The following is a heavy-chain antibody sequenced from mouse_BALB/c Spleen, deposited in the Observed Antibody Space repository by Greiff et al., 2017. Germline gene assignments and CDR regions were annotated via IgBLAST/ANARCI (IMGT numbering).Heavy chain of an antibody. CDR3: ARRTTATFDY. CDR2: IYPGDGDT. CDR1: GYAFSSYW. D-gene: IGHD1-2*01. V-gene: IGHV1-80*01. J-gene: IGHJ2*01. Sequence: VQLQQSGAELVRPGSSVKISCKASGYAFSSYWMNWVKQRPGQGLEWIGQIYPGDGDTNYNGKFKGKATLTADKSSSTAYMQLSSLTSEDSAVYFCARRTTATFDYWGQGTTLTVSS.